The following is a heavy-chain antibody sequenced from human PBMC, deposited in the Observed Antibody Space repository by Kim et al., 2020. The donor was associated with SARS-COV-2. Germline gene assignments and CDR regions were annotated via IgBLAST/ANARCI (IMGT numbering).Heavy chain of an antibody. J-gene: IGHJ3*02. CDR3: AREGGVGSTLNPDAFDI. CDR1: GGTFSSYA. D-gene: IGHD3-10*01. Sequence: SVKVSCKASGGTFSSYAISWVRQAPGQGLEWMGGIIPIFGTANYAQKFQGRVTITADESTSTAYMELSSLRSEDTAVYYCAREGGVGSTLNPDAFDIWGQGTMVTVSS. CDR2: IIPIFGTA. V-gene: IGHV1-69*13.